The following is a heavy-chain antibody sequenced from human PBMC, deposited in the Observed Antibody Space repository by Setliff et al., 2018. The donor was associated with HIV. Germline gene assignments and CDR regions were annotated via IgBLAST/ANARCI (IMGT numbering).Heavy chain of an antibody. J-gene: IGHJ4*02. V-gene: IGHV4-39*01. Sequence: SETLSLTCSVSGDSVSSRSYYWGWIRQSPGKGLEWIESIYFNGITHDNPSLKSRVTTSVDTSKNQFSLKLSSVTAADTAIYYCVTVVQDDLGVALFDYWGQGTLVTVSS. CDR3: VTVVQDDLGVALFDY. D-gene: IGHD3-3*01. CDR2: IYFNGIT. CDR1: GDSVSSRSYY.